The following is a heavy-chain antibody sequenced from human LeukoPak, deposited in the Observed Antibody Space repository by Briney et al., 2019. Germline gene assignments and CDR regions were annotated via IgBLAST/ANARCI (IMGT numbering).Heavy chain of an antibody. D-gene: IGHD3-22*01. CDR2: IYTSGST. J-gene: IGHJ5*02. V-gene: IGHV4-4*07. Sequence: SETLSLTCTVSGGSISSYYWSWIRQPAGKGLEWIGRIYTSGSTNYNPSLKSRVTMSVDTSKNQSSLKLSSVTAADTAVYYCARETGLYDSSGYYYYWFDPWGQGTLVTVSS. CDR3: ARETGLYDSSGYYYYWFDP. CDR1: GGSISSYY.